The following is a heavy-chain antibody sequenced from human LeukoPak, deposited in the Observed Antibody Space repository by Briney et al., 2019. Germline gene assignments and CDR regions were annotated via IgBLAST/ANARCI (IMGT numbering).Heavy chain of an antibody. Sequence: PSETLSLTCTVSGGSISSSYWSWIRQPPGKGLEWIGYTYYSGSTSYSPSLKSRVTISVDTSKNQFSLKLNSVTAADTAVYYCARQGPLTTAVTTRTNPFDYWGQGTLVTVSS. CDR2: TYYSGST. CDR3: ARQGPLTTAVTTRTNPFDY. CDR1: GGSISSSY. J-gene: IGHJ4*02. D-gene: IGHD4-11*01. V-gene: IGHV4-59*08.